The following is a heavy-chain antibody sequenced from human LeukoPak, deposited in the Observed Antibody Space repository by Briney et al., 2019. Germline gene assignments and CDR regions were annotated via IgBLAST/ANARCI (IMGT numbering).Heavy chain of an antibody. CDR2: ISSSSYI. V-gene: IGHV3-21*01. CDR3: ARDLGYCSGGSCYADAFDI. CDR1: GFTFSSYS. Sequence: GGSLRLSCTASGFTFSSYSMNWVRQAPGKGLEWVSSISSSSYIYYADSVKGRFTISRDNAKNSLYLQMNSLRAEDTAVYYCARDLGYCSGGSCYADAFDIWGQGTMVTVSS. J-gene: IGHJ3*02. D-gene: IGHD2-15*01.